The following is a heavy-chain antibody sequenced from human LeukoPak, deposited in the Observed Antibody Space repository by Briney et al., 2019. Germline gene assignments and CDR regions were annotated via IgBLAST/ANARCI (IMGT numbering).Heavy chain of an antibody. Sequence: PGGSLRLSCAASGFTFSSYDMSWVRQAPGKGLEWVSGISGSGGSTDYADSVKGRFTISRDNSKNTLYLQMNSLRVEDTAVYYCAKGPRASGWTYFDYWGQGTLVTVSS. V-gene: IGHV3-23*01. J-gene: IGHJ4*02. CDR2: ISGSGGST. CDR1: GFTFSSYD. CDR3: AKGPRASGWTYFDY. D-gene: IGHD6-19*01.